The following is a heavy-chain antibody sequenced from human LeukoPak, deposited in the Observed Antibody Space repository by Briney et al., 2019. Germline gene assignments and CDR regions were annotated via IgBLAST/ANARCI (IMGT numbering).Heavy chain of an antibody. Sequence: ASVKVSCKASGYTFTGYYMHWVRQAPGQGLEWMGWINPNSGSTSYAQKFQGRVTMTRDTSTSTVYMELSSLRSEDTAVYYCARQYYHDSSAYYFAPDYWGQGTLVTVSS. CDR3: ARQYYHDSSAYYFAPDY. D-gene: IGHD3-22*01. J-gene: IGHJ4*02. CDR2: INPNSGST. V-gene: IGHV1-46*01. CDR1: GYTFTGYY.